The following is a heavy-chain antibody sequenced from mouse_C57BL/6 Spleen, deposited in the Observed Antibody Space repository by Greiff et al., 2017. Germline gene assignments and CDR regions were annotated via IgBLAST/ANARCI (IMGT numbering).Heavy chain of an antibody. V-gene: IGHV2-9-1*01. Sequence: VQRVESGPGLVAPSPSLSLTCTVSGFSLTSYAISWVRQPPGKGLEWLGVIWTGGGTNYNSALLSRLSIRKDNSKSQVVLKMNSLQTDDTAGDYCARNRGSAYYFDYWGQGTTLTVSS. CDR2: IWTGGGT. J-gene: IGHJ2*01. CDR1: GFSLTSYA. D-gene: IGHD3-1*01. CDR3: ARNRGSAYYFDY.